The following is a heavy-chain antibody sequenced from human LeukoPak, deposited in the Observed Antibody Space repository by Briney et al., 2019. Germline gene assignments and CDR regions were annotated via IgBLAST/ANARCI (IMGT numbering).Heavy chain of an antibody. D-gene: IGHD5-18*01. CDR1: GGSISSGGYS. CDR3: ARGRGYSYGQDWFDP. J-gene: IGHJ5*02. V-gene: IGHV4-30-2*01. CDR2: IYHSGST. Sequence: SETLSLTCAVSGGSISSGGYSWSWIRQPPGTGLEWIGYIYHSGSTYYNPSLKSRVTISVDRSKNQFSLKLSSVTAADTAVYYCARGRGYSYGQDWFDPWGQGTLVTVSS.